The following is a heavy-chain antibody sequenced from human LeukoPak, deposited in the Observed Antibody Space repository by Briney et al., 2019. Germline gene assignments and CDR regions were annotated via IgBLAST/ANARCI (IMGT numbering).Heavy chain of an antibody. CDR3: ARAVVVVAATHFDY. Sequence: PSETLSLTCTVSGGSISSYYWSWIRQPPGKGLEWIGYIYYSGSTNYNPSLKSRVTISVVTSKNQFSLKLSSVTAADTAVYYCARAVVVVAATHFDYWGQGTLVTVSS. J-gene: IGHJ4*02. V-gene: IGHV4-59*01. D-gene: IGHD2-15*01. CDR1: GGSISSYY. CDR2: IYYSGST.